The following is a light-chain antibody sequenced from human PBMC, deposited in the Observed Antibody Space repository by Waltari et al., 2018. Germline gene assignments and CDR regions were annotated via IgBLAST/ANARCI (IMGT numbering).Light chain of an antibody. CDR1: QNINKY. V-gene: IGKV3-20*01. Sequence: EIMLTQPPGTLSLPQGKRATLSCRASQNINKYLAWYQHKPVQAPRLLIYDASSRATGIPDRFSGSGSGTDFSLTISRLEPEDFAVYYCQKYGSLPATFGQGTKVEIK. CDR3: QKYGSLPAT. J-gene: IGKJ1*01. CDR2: DAS.